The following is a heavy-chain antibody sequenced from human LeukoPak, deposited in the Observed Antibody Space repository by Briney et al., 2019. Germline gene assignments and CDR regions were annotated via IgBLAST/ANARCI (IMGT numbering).Heavy chain of an antibody. CDR2: INHSGST. CDR3: ARYAGGGYYFDY. J-gene: IGHJ4*02. D-gene: IGHD2-8*02. V-gene: IGHV4-34*01. CDR1: GGSFSGYY. Sequence: SETLSLTCAVYGGSFSGYYWSWIRQPPGKGLEWNGEINHSGSTNYNPSLKSRVTISVDTSKNQFSLKLSSVTAADTAVYYCARYAGGGYYFDYWGQGTLVTVSS.